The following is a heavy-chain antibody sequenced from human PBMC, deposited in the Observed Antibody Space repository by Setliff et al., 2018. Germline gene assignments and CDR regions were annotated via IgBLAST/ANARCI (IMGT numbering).Heavy chain of an antibody. CDR3: TRAYSGSHDY. V-gene: IGHV4-4*02. J-gene: IGHJ4*02. Sequence: PSETLSLTCAVSGGSISSPNWWNWVRQPPGKGLEWIGEIYHSGTTNYNPSLKSRVTMSVDKSRNQFSLRLTSVTAADTAIYYCTRAYSGSHDYWGQGTLVT. CDR2: IYHSGTT. CDR1: GGSISSPNW. D-gene: IGHD1-26*01.